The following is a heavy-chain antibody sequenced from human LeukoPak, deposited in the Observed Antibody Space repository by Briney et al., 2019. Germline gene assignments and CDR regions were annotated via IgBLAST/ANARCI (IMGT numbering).Heavy chain of an antibody. CDR2: IYYSGST. V-gene: IGHV4-59*01. J-gene: IGHJ3*02. Sequence: SETLSLTCTVSGGSISSYYWSWIRQPPGKGLEWIGYIYYSGSTNYNPSLKSRVTISVDTSKNQFSLKLSSVTAADTAVYYCARAVGIDAFDIRGQGTMVTVSS. CDR3: ARAVGIDAFDI. CDR1: GGSISSYY.